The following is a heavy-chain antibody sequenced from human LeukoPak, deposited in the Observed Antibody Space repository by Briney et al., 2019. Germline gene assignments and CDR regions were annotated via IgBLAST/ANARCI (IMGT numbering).Heavy chain of an antibody. Sequence: SGGSLRLSCVASGFTFSDYAMNWVRQAPGKGLEWVSTFKTNYNQVYYAESVRGRFTISTDNSKNTAYLQMNSLRVEDTALYYCARGSTYYDSSGQVPFDYWGQGTLVTVSS. D-gene: IGHD3-22*01. CDR2: FKTNYNQV. CDR3: ARGSTYYDSSGQVPFDY. J-gene: IGHJ4*02. CDR1: GFTFSDYA. V-gene: IGHV3-23*05.